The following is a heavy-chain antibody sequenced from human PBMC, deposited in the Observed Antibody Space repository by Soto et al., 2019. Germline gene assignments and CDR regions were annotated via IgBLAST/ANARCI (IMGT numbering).Heavy chain of an antibody. CDR3: AKSTCFDP. CDR1: GFTFSNYG. CDR2: ISDDGINK. J-gene: IGHJ5*02. V-gene: IGHV3-30*18. Sequence: PGGSLRLSCAASGFTFSNYGIHWVRQAPGKGLEWVAFISDDGINKNYADSVKGRFTISRDNSKNTSYVQMNSLRAEDTAIYYCAKSTCFDPWGQGTLVPVSS.